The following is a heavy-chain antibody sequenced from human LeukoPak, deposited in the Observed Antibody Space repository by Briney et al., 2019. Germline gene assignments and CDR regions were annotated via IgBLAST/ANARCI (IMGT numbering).Heavy chain of an antibody. V-gene: IGHV4-61*02. Sequence: SETLSLTCTVSGGSISSGDYYWSWIRQPAGKGLEWIGRIYTSGSTNYNPSLKSRVTISVDTSKNQFSLKLSSVTAADTAVYYCARALPFDFWSGSTDYYYYMDVWGKGTTVTVSS. CDR3: ARALPFDFWSGSTDYYYYMDV. CDR1: GGSISSGDYY. CDR2: IYTSGST. J-gene: IGHJ6*03. D-gene: IGHD3-3*01.